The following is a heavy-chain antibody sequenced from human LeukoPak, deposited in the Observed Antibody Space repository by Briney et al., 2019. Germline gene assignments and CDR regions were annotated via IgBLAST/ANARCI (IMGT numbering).Heavy chain of an antibody. J-gene: IGHJ5*02. CDR2: ISGSGGST. CDR1: GFTFSSYA. Sequence: PGGSLRLSCAASGFTFSSYAMSWVRQAPGKELEWVSAISGSGGSTYYADSVKGRFTISRDNSKNTLYLQMNSLRAEDTAVYYCAKDRGYSYGYLNWFDPWGQGTLVTVSS. D-gene: IGHD5-18*01. CDR3: AKDRGYSYGYLNWFDP. V-gene: IGHV3-23*01.